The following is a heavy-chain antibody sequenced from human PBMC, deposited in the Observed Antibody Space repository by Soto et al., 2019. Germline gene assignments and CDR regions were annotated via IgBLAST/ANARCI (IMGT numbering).Heavy chain of an antibody. D-gene: IGHD2-2*01. V-gene: IGHV4-34*01. CDR3: ARGRPYCSSTSCYAIYYYYYMDV. CDR1: GGSFSGYY. CDR2: INHSGST. Sequence: SETLSLTCAVYGGSFSGYYWSWIRQPPGKGLEWIGEINHSGSTNYNPSLKSRVTISVDTSKNQFSLKLSSVTAADTAVYYCARGRPYCSSTSCYAIYYYYYMDVWGKGTTVTVSS. J-gene: IGHJ6*03.